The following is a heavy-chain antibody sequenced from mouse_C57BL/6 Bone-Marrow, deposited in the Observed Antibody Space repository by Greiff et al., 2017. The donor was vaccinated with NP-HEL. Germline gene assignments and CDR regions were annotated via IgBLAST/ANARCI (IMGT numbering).Heavy chain of an antibody. CDR3: ARVYPRFAY. J-gene: IGHJ3*01. CDR2: INPSSGYT. D-gene: IGHD2-3*01. CDR1: GYTFTSYT. Sequence: QVQLQQSGAELARPGASVKMSCKASGYTFTSYTMHWVKQRSGQGLEWIGYINPSSGYTKYNQKFKDKATLTADKSSSTAYMQLSSLTSEDSAVYYCARVYPRFAYWGQGTLVTVSA. V-gene: IGHV1-4*01.